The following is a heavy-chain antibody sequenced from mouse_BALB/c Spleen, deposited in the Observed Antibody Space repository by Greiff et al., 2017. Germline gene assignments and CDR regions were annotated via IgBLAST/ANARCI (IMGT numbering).Heavy chain of an antibody. D-gene: IGHD1-1*01. V-gene: IGHV1S135*01. CDR3: ARDGGSSYPYFDY. J-gene: IGHJ2*01. CDR1: GYSFTGYN. Sequence: VQLQQSGPELGKPGASVKISCKASGYSFTGYNMYWVKQSHRKSLEWIGYIDPYNGGTSYNQKSKGKATLTVDKSSSTAYMHLNSLTSEDSAIYYCARDGGSSYPYFDYWGQGTTLTVSS. CDR2: IDPYNGGT.